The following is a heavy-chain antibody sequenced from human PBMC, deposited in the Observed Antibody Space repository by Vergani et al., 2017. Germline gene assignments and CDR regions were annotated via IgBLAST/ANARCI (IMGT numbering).Heavy chain of an antibody. CDR2: ISGSGGTI. CDR3: AKSPNFNSRQTDY. CDR1: GFTFSSHA. D-gene: IGHD5-18*01. J-gene: IGHJ4*02. Sequence: DVQLLESGGGLVQPGGSLRLSCAASGFTFSSHAMTWVRQAPGKGLEWVSTISGSGGTIYYADSVKGRISISRDNYKNTLYLQMNSLRAKYTSLYYCAKSPNFNSRQTDYWGQGTLVTVSS. V-gene: IGHV3-23*01.